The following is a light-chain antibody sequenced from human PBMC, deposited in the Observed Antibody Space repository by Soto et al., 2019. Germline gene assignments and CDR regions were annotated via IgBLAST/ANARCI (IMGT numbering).Light chain of an antibody. CDR1: QSMSGY. Sequence: EIVLTQSPGTLSLSPRERAALSCRASQSMSGYLAWYQQKPGQAPRLLIYGASSRATGIPDRFSASGSGTDFTLTISRLEPEDFAVYYCQQYGSSSRTFGQGTKVEIK. J-gene: IGKJ1*01. V-gene: IGKV3-20*01. CDR2: GAS. CDR3: QQYGSSSRT.